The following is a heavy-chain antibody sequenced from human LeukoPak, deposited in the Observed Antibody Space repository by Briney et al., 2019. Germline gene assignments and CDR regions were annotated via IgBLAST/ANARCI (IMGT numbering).Heavy chain of an antibody. CDR2: IGGAG. CDR1: GFTFGDYA. V-gene: IGHV3-49*04. D-gene: IGHD1-1*01. CDR3: TRWRGTTMLYF. J-gene: IGHJ4*02. Sequence: GGSLRLSCTTSGFTFGDYAIAWVRQAPGKGLECVGSIGGAGENAASVKGRFTVSRDDSRSTTYLQMQSLKIEDCAVYYGTRWRGTTMLYFWGQGTLVTVSS.